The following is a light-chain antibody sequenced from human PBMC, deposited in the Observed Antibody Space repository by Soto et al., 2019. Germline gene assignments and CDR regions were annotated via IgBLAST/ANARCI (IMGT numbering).Light chain of an antibody. J-gene: IGLJ1*01. CDR1: SGYSNYK. Sequence: QAVVTQPPSASASLGASVTLTCTLSSGYSNYKVDWYQQRPGKGPRFVMRVGTGGIVGSKGDGIPDRFSVLGSGLNRYLTIKNIQEEDEGDYHCGADHGSGSNFVWVFGTGTKLTVL. CDR2: VGTGGIVG. V-gene: IGLV9-49*01. CDR3: GADHGSGSNFVWV.